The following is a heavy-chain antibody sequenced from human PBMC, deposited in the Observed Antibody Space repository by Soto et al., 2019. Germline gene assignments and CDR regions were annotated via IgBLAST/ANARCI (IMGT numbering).Heavy chain of an antibody. CDR2: FDPEDGET. D-gene: IGHD1-26*01. CDR3: APSGLVGATLFDY. Sequence: ASVKVSCKVSGYTLTELSMHWVRQAPGKGLEWMGGFDPEDGETIYAQKFQGRVTMTEDTSTDTAYMELSSLRSEGTAVYYCAPSGLVGATLFDYWGQGTLVTVSS. V-gene: IGHV1-24*01. J-gene: IGHJ4*02. CDR1: GYTLTELS.